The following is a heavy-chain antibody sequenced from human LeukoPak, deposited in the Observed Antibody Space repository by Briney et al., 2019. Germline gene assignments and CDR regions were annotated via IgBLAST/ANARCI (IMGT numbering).Heavy chain of an antibody. CDR2: VHFSGTT. CDR1: GGSITGYY. D-gene: IGHD4-11*01. J-gene: IGHJ3*01. Sequence: PSETLSLTYTVSGGSITGYYWSWIRQPPGRGLEWIGYVHFSGTTSFNPSLKSRVTISVDTSKNQFSLRLSSVTAADTAVYYCAREQYLAYDVFGFWGQGTMVTVSS. CDR3: AREQYLAYDVFGF. V-gene: IGHV4-59*01.